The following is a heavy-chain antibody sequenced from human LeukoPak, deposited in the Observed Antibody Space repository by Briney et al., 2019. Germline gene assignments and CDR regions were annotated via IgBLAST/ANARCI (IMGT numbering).Heavy chain of an antibody. Sequence: ASVKVSCEASGYTFTSYGISWLRQAPGQGLEWLGWISGYNGNTNYTQKFQGRVTMTTDTPTSTAYMDLRSLRSEDTAVYYCARDGPRIAALGEDFDYWGQGTLVTVSS. V-gene: IGHV1-18*01. J-gene: IGHJ4*02. CDR2: ISGYNGNT. CDR3: ARDGPRIAALGEDFDY. CDR1: GYTFTSYG. D-gene: IGHD6-6*01.